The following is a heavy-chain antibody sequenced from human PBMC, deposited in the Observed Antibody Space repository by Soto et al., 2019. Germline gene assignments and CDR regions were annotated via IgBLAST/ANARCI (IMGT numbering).Heavy chain of an antibody. J-gene: IGHJ4*02. D-gene: IGHD4-4*01. V-gene: IGHV3-11*01. Sequence: QVQLVESGGGLVKPGGSLRLSCAASGFIFSDYYMSWIRQTPGKGLEWIAYISSGGGTIHYADSVKGRFAISRDNAKNVLYLQMNSLIVEDTAVYYCAKDPDATGFYIDSWGQGTQVSVSS. CDR2: ISSGGGTI. CDR3: AKDPDATGFYIDS. CDR1: GFIFSDYY.